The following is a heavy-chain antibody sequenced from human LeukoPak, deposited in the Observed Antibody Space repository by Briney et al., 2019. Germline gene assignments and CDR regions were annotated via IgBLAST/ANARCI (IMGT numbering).Heavy chain of an antibody. V-gene: IGHV6-1*01. D-gene: IGHD3-22*01. CDR2: TYYRSKWYN. J-gene: IGHJ6*02. Sequence: SQTLSLTCAISGDSVSSNSAAWNWIRQSPSRGLEWLGRTYYRSKWYNDYAVSVKSRITINPDTSKNQFSLQLNSVTPEGTAVYYCARDHGRAMIPPYYYYGMDVWGQGTTVTVSS. CDR1: GDSVSSNSAA. CDR3: ARDHGRAMIPPYYYYGMDV.